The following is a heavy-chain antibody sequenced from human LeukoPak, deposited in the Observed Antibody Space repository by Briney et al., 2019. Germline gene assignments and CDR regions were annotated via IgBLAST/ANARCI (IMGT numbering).Heavy chain of an antibody. CDR3: AGYYYDSSGSFDY. D-gene: IGHD3-22*01. V-gene: IGHV3-30-3*01. CDR2: ISYDGSNK. CDR1: GFTFSSYA. Sequence: PGRSLRLSCAASGFTFSSYAMHWVRQAPGKGLEWVAVISYDGSNKYYADSVKGRFTISRDNSKNTLYLQMNSLGAEDTAVYYCAGYYYDSSGSFDYWGQGTLVTVSS. J-gene: IGHJ4*02.